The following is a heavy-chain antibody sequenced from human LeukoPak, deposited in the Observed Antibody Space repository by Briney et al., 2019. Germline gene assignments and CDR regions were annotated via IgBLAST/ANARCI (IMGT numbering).Heavy chain of an antibody. Sequence: GGSPRLSCEASEFTFSRFAMSWIRQPPGTGLEWVSTLSGSGGATYYADSVKGRFTTSRDNSKDTLYLQMDNLRADDTAVYYCAKHLGSYSFLFYYMDVWGKGTAVILSS. V-gene: IGHV3-23*01. CDR1: EFTFSRFA. D-gene: IGHD2-21*01. CDR3: AKHLGSYSFLFYYMDV. J-gene: IGHJ6*03. CDR2: LSGSGGAT.